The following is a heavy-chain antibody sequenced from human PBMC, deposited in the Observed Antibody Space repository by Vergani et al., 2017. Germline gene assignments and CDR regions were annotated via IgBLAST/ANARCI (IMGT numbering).Heavy chain of an antibody. CDR1: GFTFSSYA. J-gene: IGHJ5*02. V-gene: IGHV3-64*01. D-gene: IGHD4-23*01. CDR2: ISSNGGST. Sequence: EVQLVESGGGLVQPGGSLRLSCAASGFTFSSYAMHWVRQAPGKGLEYVSAISSNGGSTYYANSVKGRFTISRDNSKNTLYLQMGSLRAEDMAVYYCAREGGNSFANWFDPWGQGTLVIVSS. CDR3: AREGGNSFANWFDP.